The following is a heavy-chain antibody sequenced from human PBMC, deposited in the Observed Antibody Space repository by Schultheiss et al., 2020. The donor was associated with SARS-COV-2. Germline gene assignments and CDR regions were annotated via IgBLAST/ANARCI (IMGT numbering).Heavy chain of an antibody. CDR2: ISAYNGNT. D-gene: IGHD6-6*01. J-gene: IGHJ5*02. CDR1: GYTFTSYG. V-gene: IGHV1-18*01. CDR3: ARVVYSSSPGGGWFDP. Sequence: ASVKVSCKASGYTFTSYGISWVRQAPGQGLEWMGWISAYNGNTNYAQKLQGRVTMTTDTSTSTAYMELRSLRSDDTAVYYCARVVYSSSPGGGWFDPWGQGTLVTVSS.